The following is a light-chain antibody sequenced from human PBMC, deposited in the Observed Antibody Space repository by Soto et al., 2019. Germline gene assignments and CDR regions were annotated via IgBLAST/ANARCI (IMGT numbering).Light chain of an antibody. Sequence: DIVMTQSPDSLAVSLGERATINCKSSQSVFYSFNSKNYLAWYQQKPGQPPKLLVHWASIRESGVPERFSGSGSATELTPSISSLQADDVADYYCQQYYISPTTFGGGTKVEIK. V-gene: IGKV4-1*01. CDR2: WAS. J-gene: IGKJ4*01. CDR1: QSVFYSFNSKNY. CDR3: QQYYISPTT.